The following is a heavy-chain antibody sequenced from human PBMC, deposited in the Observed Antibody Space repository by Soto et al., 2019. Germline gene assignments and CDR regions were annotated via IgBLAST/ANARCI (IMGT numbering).Heavy chain of an antibody. V-gene: IGHV3-23*01. CDR2: ISATGGST. D-gene: IGHD6-19*01. CDR1: GFSFSDYA. Sequence: EVQLLDSGGGLVQPGGSLRLSCAASGFSFSDYAMNWVRQAPGKGLEWVSEISATGGSTFYADFVKGRFTISRDNSKNTLYLHLTSLRDEDTARYYCAKASSAWYDSKSYYCDDWGPGTLVTVSS. J-gene: IGHJ4*02. CDR3: AKASSAWYDSKSYYCDD.